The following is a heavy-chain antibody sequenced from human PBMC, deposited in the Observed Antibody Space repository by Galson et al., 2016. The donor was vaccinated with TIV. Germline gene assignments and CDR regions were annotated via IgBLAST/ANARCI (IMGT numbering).Heavy chain of an antibody. V-gene: IGHV4-30-4*01. J-gene: IGHJ4*02. CDR3: AGEGSADYDWGRAHFDY. CDR1: GGSISSNGIF. Sequence: QVQLQESGPGLVKPSQTLSLTCTVSGGSISSNGIFWSWIRQPPGKGLEWSGYIYHSGSTHSNPSLKGRVAMSVDTSKNQFSLKLSSVTAADTALYYCAGEGSADYDWGRAHFDYWGQGTLVTVSS. CDR2: IYHSGST. D-gene: IGHD3-16*01.